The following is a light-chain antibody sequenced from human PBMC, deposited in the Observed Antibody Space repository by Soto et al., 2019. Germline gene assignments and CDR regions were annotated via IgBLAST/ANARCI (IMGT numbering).Light chain of an antibody. CDR2: DAS. J-gene: IGKJ4*01. V-gene: IGKV3-11*01. CDR3: QQRSNWPPFT. CDR1: QSVSSY. Sequence: EIVLTQSPATLSLSPGERATLSCRASQSVSSYLAWYQQKPGQAPRLLIYDASNRATGIPARFSGSGSGTDFTLTISSLEPEDLAIYYCQQRSNWPPFTFGGGTKVDIK.